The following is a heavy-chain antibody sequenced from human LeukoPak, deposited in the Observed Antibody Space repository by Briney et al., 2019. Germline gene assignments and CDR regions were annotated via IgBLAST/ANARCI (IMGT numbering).Heavy chain of an antibody. Sequence: GGSLRLSCAASGFTFSRYWMHWVRQGPGKWLVWVSRINSDGSSTSYADSVKGRFTISRDNAKNTLYLQMNSLRAEDTAVYYCAREYSTGFDPWGQGTLVTVSS. CDR3: AREYSTGFDP. CDR1: GFTFSRYW. V-gene: IGHV3-74*01. D-gene: IGHD2-15*01. CDR2: INSDGSST. J-gene: IGHJ5*02.